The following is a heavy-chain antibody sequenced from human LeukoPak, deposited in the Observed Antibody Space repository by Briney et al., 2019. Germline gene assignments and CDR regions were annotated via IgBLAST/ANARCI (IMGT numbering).Heavy chain of an antibody. CDR3: ATDVPAVTIFGY. CDR2: ISSSGSDI. CDR1: GFTFSTYE. V-gene: IGHV3-48*03. D-gene: IGHD2-2*01. Sequence: PGGSLRLSCAASGFTFSTYEMNWVRQAPGKGLEWVSYISSSGSDIYYADSVKGRFTISRDNAKNSLYLQMNSLRAEDTAVYYCATDVPAVTIFGYWGQGTLVTVSS. J-gene: IGHJ4*02.